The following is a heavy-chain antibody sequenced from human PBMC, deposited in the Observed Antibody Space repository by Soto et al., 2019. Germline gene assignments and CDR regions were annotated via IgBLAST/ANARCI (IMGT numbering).Heavy chain of an antibody. V-gene: IGHV4-34*02. CDR3: ARGYGSGSYWAY. Sequence: QVQLQQWGAGLLKPSETLSLTGAVSGGSFSGYYGSWVPQPPGKGLEWIGEIERGGSTNSNPSLKSLVTRSVDTSKNQFYLKVNSVTAADTAVYYCARGYGSGSYWAYWGQGTLVTVSS. CDR1: GGSFSGYY. CDR2: IERGGST. J-gene: IGHJ4*02. D-gene: IGHD3-10*01.